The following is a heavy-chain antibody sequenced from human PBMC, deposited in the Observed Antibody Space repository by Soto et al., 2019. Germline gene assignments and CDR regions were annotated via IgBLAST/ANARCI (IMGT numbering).Heavy chain of an antibody. CDR3: ARHGVIQLWLTDNYYFDY. V-gene: IGHV4-39*01. CDR2: IYYSGST. D-gene: IGHD5-18*01. Sequence: SETLSLTCAVSGGSISSCNWWSLIRQARGKGLEWIGSIYYSGSTYYNPSLKSRVTISVDTSKNQFSLKLSSVTAADTAVYYCARHGVIQLWLTDNYYFDYWGQGTLVTVSS. J-gene: IGHJ4*02. CDR1: GGSISSCNW.